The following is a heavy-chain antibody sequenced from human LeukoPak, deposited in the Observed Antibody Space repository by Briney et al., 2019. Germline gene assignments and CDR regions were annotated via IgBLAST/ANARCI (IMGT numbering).Heavy chain of an antibody. J-gene: IGHJ4*02. CDR3: ARDSYGSSGYYYVSDY. V-gene: IGHV3-48*02. Sequence: GGSLRLSCAASGFTFSTYSMNWVRQAPGKGLEWVSYISYNSSAIYYADSVKGRFTISRDNAKNSLYLRMNSLRDEDTAVYYCARDSYGSSGYYYVSDYWGQGTLVTVSS. D-gene: IGHD3-22*01. CDR1: GFTFSTYS. CDR2: ISYNSSAI.